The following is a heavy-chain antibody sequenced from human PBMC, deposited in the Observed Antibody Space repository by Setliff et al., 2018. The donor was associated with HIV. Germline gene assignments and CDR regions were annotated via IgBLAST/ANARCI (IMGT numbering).Heavy chain of an antibody. V-gene: IGHV3-21*01. CDR2: ISSSSSHI. D-gene: IGHD6-13*01. Sequence: GESLKISCAASGFTFSSYTMNWVRQAPGKGLEWVSSISSSSSHIGYADSVKGRFTIPRDNAKNSLYLQMNSLRAEDTAVYYCARGGIADRKYDYWGQGTLVTVSS. CDR3: ARGGIADRKYDY. J-gene: IGHJ4*02. CDR1: GFTFSSYT.